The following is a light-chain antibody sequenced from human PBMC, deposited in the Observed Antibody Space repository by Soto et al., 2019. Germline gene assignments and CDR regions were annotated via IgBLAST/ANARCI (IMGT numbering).Light chain of an antibody. CDR2: GAS. Sequence: EIVLTQSPATLSLSPGERATLSCRASQSVNNYLAWYQQRPGQAPRLLIYGASTRATGIPARFSGSGSGTEFTLTISSLQSEDFAVYYCQQYNNWPPITFGQGTRLEI. CDR3: QQYNNWPPIT. CDR1: QSVNNY. J-gene: IGKJ5*01. V-gene: IGKV3-15*01.